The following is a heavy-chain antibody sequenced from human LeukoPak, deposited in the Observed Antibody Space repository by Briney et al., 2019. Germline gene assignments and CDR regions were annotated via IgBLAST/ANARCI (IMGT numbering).Heavy chain of an antibody. CDR3: ARDYGGYNWFDP. V-gene: IGHV1-2*02. D-gene: IGHD4-23*01. J-gene: IGHJ5*02. CDR2: INPSGGGT. Sequence: ASVKVSCKASGYTFTSYYMHWVRQAPEQGLEWMGIINPSGGGTNYAQKFQGRVTMTRDTSISTAYMELSRLRSDDTAVYYCARDYGGYNWFDPWGQGTLVTVSS. CDR1: GYTFTSYY.